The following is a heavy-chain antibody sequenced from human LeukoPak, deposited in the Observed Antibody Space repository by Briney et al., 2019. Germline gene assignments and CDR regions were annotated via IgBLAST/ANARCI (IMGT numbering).Heavy chain of an antibody. J-gene: IGHJ4*02. CDR2: ISFNENDK. CDR3: VLFNYRGNSGDC. CDR1: GFTFSSYA. V-gene: IGHV3-30*10. D-gene: IGHD4-23*01. Sequence: GGSLRLSCEGAGFTFSSYAMHWVRQAPGKGLEWIAVISFNENDKYYTDPVKGRFTLSGDNSKNTVFLQMNSLRAEDTAVYYCVLFNYRGNSGDCGGQGTLVTVSS.